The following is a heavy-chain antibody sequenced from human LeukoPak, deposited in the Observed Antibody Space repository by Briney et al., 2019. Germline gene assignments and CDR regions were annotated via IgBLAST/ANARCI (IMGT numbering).Heavy chain of an antibody. J-gene: IGHJ6*02. V-gene: IGHV1-69*04. CDR1: GFTFSSYA. CDR3: ASRHRFGDIHYYYYYGMDV. Sequence: PGRSLRLSCAASGFTFSSYAISWVRQAPGQGLEWMGRIIPILGIAKYAQKFQGRVTITADKSTSPAYMELSSLRSEDTAVYYCASRHRFGDIHYYYYYGMDVWGQGTTVTASS. D-gene: IGHD3-10*01. CDR2: IIPILGIA.